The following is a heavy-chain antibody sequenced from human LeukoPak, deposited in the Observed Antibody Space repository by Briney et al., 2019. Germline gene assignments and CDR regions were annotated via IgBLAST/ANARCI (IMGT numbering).Heavy chain of an antibody. V-gene: IGHV3-7*01. CDR1: GFTFSSYW. D-gene: IGHD1-26*01. Sequence: GGSLRLPCAASGFTFSSYWMTWVRQAPGKGLAWVANINQDGSGKYYVDSVKGRFTISRDNAKNSLYLQMNSLRAEDTAVYYCARDPGRREDSWGQGTLVTVSS. CDR3: ARDPGRREDS. CDR2: INQDGSGK. J-gene: IGHJ4*02.